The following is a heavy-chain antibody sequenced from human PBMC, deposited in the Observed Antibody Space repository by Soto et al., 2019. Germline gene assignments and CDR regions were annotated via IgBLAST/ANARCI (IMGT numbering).Heavy chain of an antibody. CDR3: AREYCSSTSCYVYYYYYGMDV. J-gene: IGHJ6*02. CDR1: GYTFTSYG. CDR2: ISAYNGNT. D-gene: IGHD2-2*01. Sequence: ASVKVSCKASGYTFTSYGISWVRQAPGQGLEWMGWISAYNGNTNYAQKLQGRVTMTTDTSTSTAYMELRSLRSDDTAVYYCAREYCSSTSCYVYYYYYGMDVWGQGTTVTVSS. V-gene: IGHV1-18*01.